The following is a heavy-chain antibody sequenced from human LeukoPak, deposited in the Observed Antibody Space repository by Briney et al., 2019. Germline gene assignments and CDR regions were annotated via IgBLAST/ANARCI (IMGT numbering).Heavy chain of an antibody. CDR3: AKDRAGTKSIAVAQGYY. CDR2: IKSKTDGGTT. J-gene: IGHJ4*02. Sequence: GGSLRLSCAASGFTFSNAWMSWVRQAPGKGLEWVGRIKSKTDGGTTDYAAPVKGRFTISRDDSKNTLYLQMNSLKTEDTAVYYCAKDRAGTKSIAVAQGYYWGQGTLVTVSS. CDR1: GFTFSNAW. V-gene: IGHV3-15*01. D-gene: IGHD6-19*01.